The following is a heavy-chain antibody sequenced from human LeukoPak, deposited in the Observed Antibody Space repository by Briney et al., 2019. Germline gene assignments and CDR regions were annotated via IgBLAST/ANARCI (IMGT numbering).Heavy chain of an antibody. Sequence: GGSLRLSCAASGFTFSGSYMSWIRQAPGKGLEWVSSISSSGTTMYYADSVKGRFTISRDNAKNSLYLQMNSLRAEDTAVYYCARDLGFLWFDPWGQGTLVTVSS. CDR3: ARDLGFLWFDP. D-gene: IGHD2/OR15-2a*01. V-gene: IGHV3-11*01. CDR2: ISSSGTTM. CDR1: GFTFSGSY. J-gene: IGHJ5*02.